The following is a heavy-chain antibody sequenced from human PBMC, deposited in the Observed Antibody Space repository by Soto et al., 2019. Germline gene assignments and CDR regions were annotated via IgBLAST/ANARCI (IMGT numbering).Heavy chain of an antibody. V-gene: IGHV1-46*01. CDR3: ARDERGSNPYYYGMDV. Sequence: ASVKVSCKASGYTFTSYYMHWARQAPGQGLEWMGIINPSGGSTSYAQKFQGRVTMTRDTSTSTVYMELSSLRSEDTAVYYCARDERGSNPYYYGMDVWGQGTTVTVSS. D-gene: IGHD3-10*01. J-gene: IGHJ6*02. CDR1: GYTFTSYY. CDR2: INPSGGST.